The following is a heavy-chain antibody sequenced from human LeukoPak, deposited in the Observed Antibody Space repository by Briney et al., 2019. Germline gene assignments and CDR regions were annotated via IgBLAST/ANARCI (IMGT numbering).Heavy chain of an antibody. J-gene: IGHJ4*02. CDR2: IKQDGSEK. V-gene: IGHV3-7*01. Sequence: GGSLRLSCAASGFTFSSYWMSWVRQAPGKGLEWVANIKQDGSEKYYVDSVKGRFTISRDNSKNTLYLQMNSLRAEDTAVYYCARDKRYSSPELDYWGQGTLVTVSS. D-gene: IGHD6-13*01. CDR3: ARDKRYSSPELDY. CDR1: GFTFSSYW.